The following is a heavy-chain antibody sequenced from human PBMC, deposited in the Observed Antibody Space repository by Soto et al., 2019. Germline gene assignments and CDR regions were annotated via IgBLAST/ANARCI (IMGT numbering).Heavy chain of an antibody. CDR3: ARFVGYGGDDYYFDY. V-gene: IGHV3-30-3*01. J-gene: IGHJ4*02. D-gene: IGHD5-12*01. CDR2: ISRDGTNK. Sequence: QVQLVESGGGVVQPARSLRLSCAASGFTFSTYAMHWVRQAPGKGLEWVAVISRDGTNKYHADSVKGRFTISRDNSKNTMYLQMNSLRAEDTAMYYCARFVGYGGDDYYFDYWGQGTLVTVSS. CDR1: GFTFSTYA.